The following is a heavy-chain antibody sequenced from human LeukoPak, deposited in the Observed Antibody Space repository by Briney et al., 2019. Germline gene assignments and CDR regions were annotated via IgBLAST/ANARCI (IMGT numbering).Heavy chain of an antibody. J-gene: IGHJ4*02. D-gene: IGHD3-3*01. V-gene: IGHV1-2*02. CDR1: GYTFTSYD. Sequence: ASVKVSCKASGYTFTSYDINWVRQAPGQGLEWMGWINPNSGGTNYAQKFQGRVTMTRDTSISTAYMELSRLRSDDTAVYYCARVITIFGVTINWFDYWGQGTLVTVSS. CDR3: ARVITIFGVTINWFDY. CDR2: INPNSGGT.